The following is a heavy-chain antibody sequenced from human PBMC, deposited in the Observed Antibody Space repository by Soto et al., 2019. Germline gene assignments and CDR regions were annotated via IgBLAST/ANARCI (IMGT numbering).Heavy chain of an antibody. D-gene: IGHD6-19*01. Sequence: PGGSLRLSCAASGFTFSIHEMNWVRQAPGKGLEWVSYISSIGVATYYADSVKGRFTISRDNAKNSLYLQMNSLRAEDTAVYYCAREGRVGGIDYWGQGTQVTVSS. CDR3: AREGRVGGIDY. V-gene: IGHV3-48*03. J-gene: IGHJ4*02. CDR2: ISSIGVAT. CDR1: GFTFSIHE.